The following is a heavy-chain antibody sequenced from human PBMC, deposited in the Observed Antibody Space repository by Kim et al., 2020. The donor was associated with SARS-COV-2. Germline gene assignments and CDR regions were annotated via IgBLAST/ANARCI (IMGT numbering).Heavy chain of an antibody. D-gene: IGHD2-8*01. CDR1: GFTFSNYA. J-gene: IGHJ2*01. CDR3: ARHLHVSTVTIYCYYVL. CDR2: IFDSGCST. V-gene: IGHV3-23*01. Sequence: GGSLRLSCAASGFTFSNYAMRWVRQAPGKGLEWVAGIFDSGCSTYYGDSVKGRFSISRDNSKSTLFLQMDNLRAEDTAVYYCARHLHVSTVTIYCYYVLWGRGTLVTVSS.